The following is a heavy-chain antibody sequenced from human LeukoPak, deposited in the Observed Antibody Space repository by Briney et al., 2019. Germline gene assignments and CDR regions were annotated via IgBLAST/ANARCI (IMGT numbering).Heavy chain of an antibody. Sequence: PGRSLRLSCAASGFTFSSYDMHWVRQAPGKGLEWVAVLWYDGNNRYYADSVKGRFTISRDNSKNTLYLQMNSLRADDTAVYYCAIDTSAEKGQQLANWGQGTLVTVSS. J-gene: IGHJ4*02. CDR3: AIDTSAEKGQQLAN. CDR2: LWYDGNNR. D-gene: IGHD6-13*01. V-gene: IGHV3-33*01. CDR1: GFTFSSYD.